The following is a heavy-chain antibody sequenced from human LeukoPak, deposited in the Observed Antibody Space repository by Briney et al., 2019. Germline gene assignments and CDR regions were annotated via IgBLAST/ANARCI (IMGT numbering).Heavy chain of an antibody. CDR3: ARVVPNYDFWSGYQPGAFDI. V-gene: IGHV4-4*07. D-gene: IGHD3-3*01. CDR2: IYTSGST. J-gene: IGHJ3*02. CDR1: GGSISSYY. Sequence: SETLSLTCTVSGGSISSYYWSWIRQPAGKGLEWIGRIYTSGSTNYNPSLKSRVTMSVDTSNNQFSLKLSSVTAADTAVYYCARVVPNYDFWSGYQPGAFDIWGQGTMVTVSS.